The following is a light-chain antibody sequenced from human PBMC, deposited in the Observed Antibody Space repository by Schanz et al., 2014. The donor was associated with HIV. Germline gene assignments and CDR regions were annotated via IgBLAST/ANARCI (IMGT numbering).Light chain of an antibody. Sequence: EIVLTQSPGTLSLSPGERATLSCRASQTVSSSYFAWYQQKPGQAPRLLIYDASNRTTGIPARFSGSGSGTGFTLTISSLEPEDFGVYYCQQYGSSPLTFGPGSKLDVK. CDR1: QTVSSSY. J-gene: IGKJ3*01. CDR3: QQYGSSPLT. V-gene: IGKV3-20*01. CDR2: DAS.